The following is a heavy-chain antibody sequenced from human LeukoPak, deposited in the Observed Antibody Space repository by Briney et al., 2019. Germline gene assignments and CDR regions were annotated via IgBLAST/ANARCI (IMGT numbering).Heavy chain of an antibody. CDR2: IYYSGST. Sequence: SQTLSLTCTVSGGSISSGGYYWSWIRQPPGKALEWIGYIYYSGSTYYNPSLKSRVTISVDTSKNQFSLKLSSVTAADTAVYYCARGRVGDVWGSYPRNRPYYFDYWGQGTLVTVSS. V-gene: IGHV4-31*03. CDR3: ARGRVGDVWGSYPRNRPYYFDY. CDR1: GGSISSGGYY. D-gene: IGHD3-16*02. J-gene: IGHJ4*02.